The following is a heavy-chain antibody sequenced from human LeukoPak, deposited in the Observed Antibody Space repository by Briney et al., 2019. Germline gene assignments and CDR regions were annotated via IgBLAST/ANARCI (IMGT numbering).Heavy chain of an antibody. CDR3: AREFIGSWYWDS. CDR2: INPSGGST. V-gene: IGHV1-46*01. D-gene: IGHD6-13*01. Sequence: ASVKVSCKASGYTFTSYGISWVRQAPGQGLEWMGIINPSGGSTSYAQKFQGRVTMTRDMSTSTVYMELNSLRAEDTAVYLCAREFIGSWYWDSWGQGTLVTVSS. CDR1: GYTFTSYG. J-gene: IGHJ4*02.